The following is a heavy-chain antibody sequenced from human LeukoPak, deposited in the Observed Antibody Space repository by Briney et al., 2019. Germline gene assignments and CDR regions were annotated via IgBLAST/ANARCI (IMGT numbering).Heavy chain of an antibody. D-gene: IGHD3-10*01. Sequence: SETPSLTCAVYGGSFSGYYWSWIRQPPGKGLEWIGEINHSGSTNYNPSLKSRVTISVDTSKNQFSLKLSSVTAADTAVYYCARGVRITMVRGVISPMDVWGKGTTVTVSS. CDR3: ARGVRITMVRGVISPMDV. CDR1: GGSFSGYY. V-gene: IGHV4-34*01. CDR2: INHSGST. J-gene: IGHJ6*03.